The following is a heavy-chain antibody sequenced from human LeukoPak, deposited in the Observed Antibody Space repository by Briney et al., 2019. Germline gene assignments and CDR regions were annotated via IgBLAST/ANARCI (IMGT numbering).Heavy chain of an antibody. CDR1: GFTFSSYA. Sequence: GGSLRLSCAASGFTFSSYAMSWVRQAPGKGLEWTSAISVSGGSTSYADSVKGRFTISRDTSKNSMYLRRNSPKAEGTAVYYCAKPPTWLQLVHYWGKGTLVTVS. J-gene: IGHJ4*02. V-gene: IGHV3-23*01. D-gene: IGHD6-13*01. CDR3: AKPPTWLQLVHY. CDR2: ISVSGGST.